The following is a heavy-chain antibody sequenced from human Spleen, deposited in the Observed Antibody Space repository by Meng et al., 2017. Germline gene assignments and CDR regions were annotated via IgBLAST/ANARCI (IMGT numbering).Heavy chain of an antibody. CDR1: GGIFSNYV. CDR2: INPNSGGT. Sequence: ASVKVSCKAPGGIFSNYVIGWVRQAPGQGLEWMGRINPNSGGTNYAQKFQGRVTMTRDTSISTAYMELSRLRSDDTAVYYCAREDHEYSGYELGYNFDYWGQGTLVTVSS. D-gene: IGHD5-12*01. CDR3: AREDHEYSGYELGYNFDY. V-gene: IGHV1-2*06. J-gene: IGHJ4*02.